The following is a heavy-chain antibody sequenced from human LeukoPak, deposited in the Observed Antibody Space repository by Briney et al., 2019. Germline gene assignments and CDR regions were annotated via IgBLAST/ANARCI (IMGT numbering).Heavy chain of an antibody. Sequence: PSETLSLTCTVSGGSISSYYWSWIRQPPGKGLEWIGYIYYSGSTNYNPSLKSRVTISVDTSKNQFSLKLSSVTAADTAVYYCARSRETYYYGSGSYEVDYRGQGTLVTVSS. V-gene: IGHV4-59*08. CDR3: ARSRETYYYGSGSYEVDY. D-gene: IGHD3-10*01. CDR2: IYYSGST. CDR1: GGSISSYY. J-gene: IGHJ4*02.